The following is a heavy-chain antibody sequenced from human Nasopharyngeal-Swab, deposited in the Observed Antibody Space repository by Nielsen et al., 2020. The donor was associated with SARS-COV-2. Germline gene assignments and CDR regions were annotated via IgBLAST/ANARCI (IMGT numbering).Heavy chain of an antibody. Sequence: GASLKISCAASGFAVSTNFLTWVRQAPGKGLEWVAVISYDGSNKYYADSVKGRFTISRDNSKNTLYLQMDSLRAEDTAVYYCARGRYCSTTSCYAAYYYHYVDVWDKGTMVTVSS. D-gene: IGHD2-2*01. V-gene: IGHV3-30-3*01. CDR3: ARGRYCSTTSCYAAYYYHYVDV. CDR2: ISYDGSNK. CDR1: GFAVSTNF. J-gene: IGHJ6*03.